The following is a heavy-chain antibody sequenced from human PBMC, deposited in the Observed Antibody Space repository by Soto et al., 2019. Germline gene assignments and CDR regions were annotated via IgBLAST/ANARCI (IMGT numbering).Heavy chain of an antibody. CDR1: GFTFSSYA. V-gene: IGHV3-23*01. CDR2: ISGNGGST. CDR3: AKYSSNYGFN. J-gene: IGHJ4*02. Sequence: EVQLLESGGGLVQPGGSPRLSCAASGFTFSSYAMRWGRQAPGKGLEWVSVISGNGGSTYYADSVKGRFTISRDNSKNTLYLQMNSLRAEDTAVYYCAKYSSNYGFNWGQGTLVTVSS. D-gene: IGHD3-10*01.